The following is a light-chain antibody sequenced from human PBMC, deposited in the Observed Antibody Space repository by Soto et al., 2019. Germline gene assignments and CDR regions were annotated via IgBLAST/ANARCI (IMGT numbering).Light chain of an antibody. CDR1: QGISSY. J-gene: IGKJ3*01. Sequence: AIRMTQSPSSLSASTGDRVTITCRASQGISSYLAWYQQKPGKAPKLLIYAAATLQSGVPSRFSGSGSGTDFTLTFSCLQSEDFATYFCQQYYSYPPFTFRPGTKVDIK. V-gene: IGKV1-8*01. CDR3: QQYYSYPPFT. CDR2: AAA.